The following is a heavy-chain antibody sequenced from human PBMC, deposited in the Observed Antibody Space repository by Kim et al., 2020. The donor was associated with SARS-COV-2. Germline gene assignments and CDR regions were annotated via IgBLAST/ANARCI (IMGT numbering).Heavy chain of an antibody. J-gene: IGHJ4*02. Sequence: TCNVESVKGRLTIYRDNSKNTLYLQMSSLRVEDTAVYYCATNLAAAGEVWGQGTLVTVAS. D-gene: IGHD6-13*01. CDR3: ATNLAAAGEV. V-gene: IGHV3-64*02. CDR2: T.